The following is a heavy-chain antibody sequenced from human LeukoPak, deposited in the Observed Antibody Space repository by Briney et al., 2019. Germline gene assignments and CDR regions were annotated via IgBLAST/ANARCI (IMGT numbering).Heavy chain of an antibody. D-gene: IGHD1-26*01. Sequence: GGSLRLSCAASGFTFSSYGMHWVRQAPGKGLEWVAVIWYGGSNKYYADSVKGRFTISRDNSKNTLYLQMNSLRAEDTAVYYCAKASDLGAFDIWGQGTMVTVSS. CDR2: IWYGGSNK. CDR3: AKASDLGAFDI. CDR1: GFTFSSYG. J-gene: IGHJ3*02. V-gene: IGHV3-33*08.